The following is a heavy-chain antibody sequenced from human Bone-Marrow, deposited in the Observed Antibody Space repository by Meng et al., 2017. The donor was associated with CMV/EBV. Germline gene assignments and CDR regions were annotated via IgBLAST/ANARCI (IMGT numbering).Heavy chain of an antibody. CDR3: ARERFLVPAASPDYHYYGMDV. J-gene: IGHJ6*02. D-gene: IGHD2-2*01. CDR2: INPNSGGT. V-gene: IGHV1-2*02. CDR1: GYTFNGYY. Sequence: ASVKVSCKASGYTFNGYYMHWVRQAPGQGLEWMRWINPNSGGTNYAQKFQGRVTMTRDTSNSTAYMELSRLRSDDTALYYCARERFLVPAASPDYHYYGMDVWGQGSTVTVSS.